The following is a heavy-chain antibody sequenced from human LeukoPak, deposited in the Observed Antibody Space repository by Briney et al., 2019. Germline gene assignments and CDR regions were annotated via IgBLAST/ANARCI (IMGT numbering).Heavy chain of an antibody. CDR3: AKDRGSGSDRSNWFDP. CDR1: GVTFSSYA. J-gene: IGHJ5*02. Sequence: GGSLRLSFAVSGVTFSSYAMHWVRQAPGKGLEWVALIWHDGGNKYYADSVKGRFTISRDNSRNTLYLQMNSLRIEDTAVYCCAKDRGSGSDRSNWFDPWGQGTLVTVSS. CDR2: IWHDGGNK. V-gene: IGHV3-30*02.